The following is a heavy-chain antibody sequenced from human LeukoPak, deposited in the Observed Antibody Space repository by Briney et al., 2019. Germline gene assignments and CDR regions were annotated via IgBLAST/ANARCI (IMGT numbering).Heavy chain of an antibody. CDR3: ARIGITNYHDSSGYFDY. V-gene: IGHV3-7*01. CDR1: GFTFSSFY. J-gene: IGHJ4*02. CDR2: IKQDGSEK. D-gene: IGHD3-22*01. Sequence: GGSRRLSCAASGFTFSSFYMSWVRQAPGKGLEWVANIKQDGSEKYYVDSVKGRFTISRDNAKNSLYLQMNSLRAEDTAVYYCARIGITNYHDSSGYFDYWGQGTLVTVSS.